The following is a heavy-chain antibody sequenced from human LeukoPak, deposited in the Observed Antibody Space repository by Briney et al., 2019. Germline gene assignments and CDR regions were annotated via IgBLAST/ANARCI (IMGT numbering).Heavy chain of an antibody. CDR2: IYPGDSDT. J-gene: IGHJ4*02. Sequence: PGESLKISCKGSGYDFPSYWIAWVRQVPGRGLEWMGIIYPGDSDTRYSPSFQGQVTISADKSINTAYLQWSSLKASDTAMYYCARVGCSSTSCFHFDYWGQGALVTVSS. CDR1: GYDFPSYW. V-gene: IGHV5-51*01. D-gene: IGHD2-2*01. CDR3: ARVGCSSTSCFHFDY.